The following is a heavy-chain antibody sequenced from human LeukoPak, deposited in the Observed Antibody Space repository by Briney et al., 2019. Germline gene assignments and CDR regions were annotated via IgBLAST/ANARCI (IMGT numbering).Heavy chain of an antibody. J-gene: IGHJ6*02. V-gene: IGHV1-69*13. Sequence: ASVKVSCKASGGTFSSYAISWVRQAPGQGLEWMGGIIPIFGTANCAQKFQGRVTITADESTSTAYMELSSLRSEDTAVYYCAQSSSWTYYYYGMDVWGQGTTVTVSS. CDR2: IIPIFGTA. D-gene: IGHD6-13*01. CDR3: AQSSSWTYYYYGMDV. CDR1: GGTFSSYA.